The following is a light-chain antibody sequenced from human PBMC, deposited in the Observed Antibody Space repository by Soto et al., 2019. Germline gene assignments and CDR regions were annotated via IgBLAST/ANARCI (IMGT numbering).Light chain of an antibody. Sequence: QSALTQPPSASGSPRQSVAISCTGTSSDVGGYNYVSWYQHHPGKVPKLIIYEVTKRPSGVPDRFSGSKSGNTASLTVSGLQAEDEAEYYCSSYTSNYIVVLGGGTKVTVL. CDR3: SSYTSNYIVV. J-gene: IGLJ2*01. V-gene: IGLV2-8*01. CDR1: SSDVGGYNY. CDR2: EVT.